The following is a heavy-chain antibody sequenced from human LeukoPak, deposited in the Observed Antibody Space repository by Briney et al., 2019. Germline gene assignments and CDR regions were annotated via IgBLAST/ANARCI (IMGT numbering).Heavy chain of an antibody. CDR2: ISPSGST. V-gene: IGHV4-4*07. Sequence: SETLSLTCTVSGDSISDYFWSWIRQPARKGLEWIGRISPSGSTNYKSSLQTRVAMSIDTSKMQFSLHLTYMTAADTAVYYCVRDEDHNSGWHGPIFQKWGQGVLVIVSS. CDR1: GDSISDYF. CDR3: VRDEDHNSGWHGPIFQK. D-gene: IGHD6-25*01. J-gene: IGHJ4*02.